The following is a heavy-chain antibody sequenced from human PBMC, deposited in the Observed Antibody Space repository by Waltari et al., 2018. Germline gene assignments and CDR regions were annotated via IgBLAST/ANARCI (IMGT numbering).Heavy chain of an antibody. CDR2: IYTSGST. CDR1: GGSISSGSYY. Sequence: QVQLQESGPGLVKPSQTLSLTCTVSGGSISSGSYYWSWIRQPAGKGLEWIGYIYTSGSTNYNPSLKSRVTISVDTSKNQCSLKLSSVTAADTAVYYCAKGSSWFDPWGQGTLVTVSS. CDR3: AKGSSWFDP. V-gene: IGHV4-61*09. J-gene: IGHJ5*02.